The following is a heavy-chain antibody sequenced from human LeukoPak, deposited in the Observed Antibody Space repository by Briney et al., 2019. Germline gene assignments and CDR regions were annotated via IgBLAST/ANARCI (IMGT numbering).Heavy chain of an antibody. D-gene: IGHD3-22*01. V-gene: IGHV3-15*01. J-gene: IGHJ2*01. Sequence: GGSLRLSCAASGFTFSKAWMSWVRQAPGKGLEWVGLIKSESDGGTTDYAAPVKGRFTISRDDSKNTLYLQMDSMKTEDTALYYCTREAHGRSGYGWDFNLWGRGALVTVPS. CDR3: TREAHGRSGYGWDFNL. CDR2: IKSESDGGTT. CDR1: GFTFSKAW.